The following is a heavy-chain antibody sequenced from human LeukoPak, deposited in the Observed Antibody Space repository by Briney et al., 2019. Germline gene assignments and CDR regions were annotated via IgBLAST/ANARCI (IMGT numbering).Heavy chain of an antibody. V-gene: IGHV1-69*13. CDR3: ARGGIAAAGSFDY. D-gene: IGHD6-13*01. CDR1: GGTFSSYA. J-gene: IGHJ4*02. CDR2: IIPIFGTA. Sequence: SVTVSCKASGGTFSSYAFSWVRQAPGQGLEWMGGIIPIFGTANYAQKFQGRVTITADESTSTAYMELSSLRSEDTAVYYCARGGIAAAGSFDYWGQGTLVTVSS.